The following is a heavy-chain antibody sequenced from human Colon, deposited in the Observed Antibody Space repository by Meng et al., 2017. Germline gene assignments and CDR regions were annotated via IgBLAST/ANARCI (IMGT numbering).Heavy chain of an antibody. CDR2: AANSFDPSP. CDR3: ARDYWGSLDY. J-gene: IGHJ4*02. V-gene: IGHV4-61*08. D-gene: IGHD7-27*01. CDR1: GGSVSSAAYQ. Sequence: LQEAGLGLVRPSETLSLMCTVSGGSVSSAAYQWGWIRQPPGKGLEWIGYAANSFDPSPNYNPSLKSRVTISLDTPKNQFSLKLTSVTAADTAVYYCARDYWGSLDYWGQGILVTVSS.